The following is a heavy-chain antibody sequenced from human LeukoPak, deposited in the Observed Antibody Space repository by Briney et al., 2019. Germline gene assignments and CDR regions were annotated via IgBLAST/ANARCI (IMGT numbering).Heavy chain of an antibody. V-gene: IGHV3-23*01. CDR1: GFTFSRSA. D-gene: IGHD3-10*02. CDR3: AKDVRGYNRPVDY. Sequence: GGSLRLSCAASGFTFSRSAMTWVRQAPGKGLEWVSAISGSGSGTDYADSVKGRFTISRDNSKNTVYLQMNSLRAEDTALYYCAKDVRGYNRPVDYWGQGTLVTVSS. CDR2: ISGSGSGT. J-gene: IGHJ4*02.